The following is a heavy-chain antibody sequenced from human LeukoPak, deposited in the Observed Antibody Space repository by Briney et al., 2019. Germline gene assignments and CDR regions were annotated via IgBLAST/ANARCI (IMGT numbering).Heavy chain of an antibody. CDR1: GGSFSGYY. CDR3: ARGLGRTGRLRRFSPFDY. J-gene: IGHJ4*02. V-gene: IGHV4-34*01. Sequence: PSETLSLTCAVYGGSFSGYYWSWIRQPPGKGLEWIGEINHSGSTNYNPSLKSRVTISVDTSKNQFSLKLSSVTAADTAVYYCARGLGRTGRLRRFSPFDYWGQGTLVTVSS. CDR2: INHSGST. D-gene: IGHD4-17*01.